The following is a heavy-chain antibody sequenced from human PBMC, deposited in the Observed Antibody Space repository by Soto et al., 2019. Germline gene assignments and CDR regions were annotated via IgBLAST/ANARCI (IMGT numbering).Heavy chain of an antibody. CDR2: ISSSSSTI. CDR1: GITFSHHG. J-gene: IGHJ3*02. D-gene: IGHD3-10*01. V-gene: IGHV3-48*01. Sequence: GGSLRLSCAASGITFSHHGMHWVRQAPGKGLEWVSYISSSSSTIYYVDSVKGRFTISRDNAKNSLYLQMNSLRAEDTAVYYCARGSLWFGELLYDDAFDIWGQGTMVTVSS. CDR3: ARGSLWFGELLYDDAFDI.